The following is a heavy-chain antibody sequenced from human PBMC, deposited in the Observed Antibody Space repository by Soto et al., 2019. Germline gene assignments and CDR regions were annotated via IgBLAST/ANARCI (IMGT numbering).Heavy chain of an antibody. J-gene: IGHJ4*02. CDR3: ARGHSSGWYYFDY. CDR1: GFTFSDYY. CDR2: ISSSSSYT. Sequence: PGGSLRLSCAASGFTFSDYYMSWIRQAPGKGLEWVSYISSSSSYTNYADSVKGRFTISRDNAKNSLYLQMNSLRAEDTAVYYCARGHSSGWYYFDYWGQGTLVTVSS. V-gene: IGHV3-11*05. D-gene: IGHD6-19*01.